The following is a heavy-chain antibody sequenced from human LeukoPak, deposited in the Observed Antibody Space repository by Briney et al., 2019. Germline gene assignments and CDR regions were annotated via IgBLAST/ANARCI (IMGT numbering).Heavy chain of an antibody. D-gene: IGHD1-26*01. CDR2: IYYSGST. CDR3: AKVGPYGDPWEEGI. CDR1: GASISSYY. Sequence: PSETLSLTCTVSGASISSYYWSWIRQPPGKGLEWIAYIYYSGSTNYNPSLKSRVTISVDTSKNQFSLKLSSVTAGDTVVYYFAKVGPYGDPWEEGIWGQGTLVTVSS. V-gene: IGHV4-59*12. J-gene: IGHJ4*02.